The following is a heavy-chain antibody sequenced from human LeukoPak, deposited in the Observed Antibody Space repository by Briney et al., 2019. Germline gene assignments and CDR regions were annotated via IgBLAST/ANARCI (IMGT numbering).Heavy chain of an antibody. CDR3: ARGDDYVWGSYRPDAFDI. J-gene: IGHJ3*02. CDR1: GYTFTSYG. Sequence: GASVKVSCKASGYTFTSYGISWVRQAPGQGLEWMGIINPSGGSTSYAQKFQGRVTMTRDTSTSTVYMELSSLRSEDTAVYYCARGDDYVWGSYRPDAFDIWGQGTMVTVSS. D-gene: IGHD3-16*02. CDR2: INPSGGST. V-gene: IGHV1-46*01.